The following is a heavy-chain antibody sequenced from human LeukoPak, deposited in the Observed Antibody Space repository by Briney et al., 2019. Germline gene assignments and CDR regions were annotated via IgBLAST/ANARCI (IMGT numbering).Heavy chain of an antibody. CDR2: MNPNSGNT. J-gene: IGHJ5*02. V-gene: IGHV1-8*02. CDR3: ARAAVATRRGSWFDP. Sequence: GASVKVSCKASGYTFTGYYMHWVRQAPGQGHEWMGWMNPNSGNTGYAQKFQGRVTMTRNTSINTAYMELSSLRSEDTAVYYCARAAVATRRGSWFDPWGQGTLVTVSS. CDR1: GYTFTGYY. D-gene: IGHD5-12*01.